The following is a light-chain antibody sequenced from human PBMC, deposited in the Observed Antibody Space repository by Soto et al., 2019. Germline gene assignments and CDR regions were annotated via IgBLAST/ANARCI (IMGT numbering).Light chain of an antibody. J-gene: IGKJ1*01. V-gene: IGKV1-39*01. CDR1: QRIATW. Sequence: PSTLSASVGDRVTLTCRASQRIATWLAWYQHQPGSAPKILIYAASSLQSGVPSRFSGSGSGTDFTLTISSLQPEDVARYFCQQSYSTSWTFGQGTKVDIK. CDR2: AAS. CDR3: QQSYSTSWT.